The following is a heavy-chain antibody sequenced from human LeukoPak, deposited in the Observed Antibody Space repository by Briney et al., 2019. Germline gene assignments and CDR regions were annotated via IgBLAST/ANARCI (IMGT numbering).Heavy chain of an antibody. V-gene: IGHV4-34*01. D-gene: IGHD2-21*02. CDR2: INHSGST. CDR3: AREGSYCGGDCYSRGGNYYYYMDV. Sequence: PSETLSLTCAVYGASFSGYYWSWIRQPPGKGLEWIGEINHSGSTNYNPSLKSRVTISADTSKNQFSLKLSSVTAADTAVYYCAREGSYCGGDCYSRGGNYYYYMDVWGKGTTVTVSS. J-gene: IGHJ6*03. CDR1: GASFSGYY.